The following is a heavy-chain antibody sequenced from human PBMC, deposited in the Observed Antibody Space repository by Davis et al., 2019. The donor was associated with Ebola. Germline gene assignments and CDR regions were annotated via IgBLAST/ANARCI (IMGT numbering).Heavy chain of an antibody. CDR2: INSDGSST. D-gene: IGHD3-3*01. Sequence: GESLKISCAASGFTFSSYWMHWVRQAPGKGLVWVSRINSDGSSTSYADSVKGRFTISSDNAKNTLYLQMNSLRAEDTAVYYCAGESVLRFLEWSRYGMDVWGQGTTVTVSS. CDR1: GFTFSSYW. J-gene: IGHJ6*02. CDR3: AGESVLRFLEWSRYGMDV. V-gene: IGHV3-74*01.